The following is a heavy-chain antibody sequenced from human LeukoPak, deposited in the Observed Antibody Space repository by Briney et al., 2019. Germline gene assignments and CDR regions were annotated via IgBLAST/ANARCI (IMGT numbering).Heavy chain of an antibody. J-gene: IGHJ4*02. CDR2: ISSSSSAI. CDR3: ARVGIAVAQFFDY. Sequence: PGGSLRLSCAASGFSFSGYSMNWVRQAPGKGLEWVSYISSSSSAIYYADSVKGRFTISRDNAKNSLYLQMNSLRDEDTAVYYCARVGIAVAQFFDYWGWGTLVTVSS. V-gene: IGHV3-48*02. CDR1: GFSFSGYS. D-gene: IGHD6-19*01.